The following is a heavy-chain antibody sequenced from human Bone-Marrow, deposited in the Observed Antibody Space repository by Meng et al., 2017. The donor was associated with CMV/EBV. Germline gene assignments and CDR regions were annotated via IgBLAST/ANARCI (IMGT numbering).Heavy chain of an antibody. CDR3: ARDLVVVPAANNWFDP. D-gene: IGHD2-2*01. CDR1: GYTFTSYY. CDR2: INPSGGST. J-gene: IGHJ5*02. Sequence: QVQLVHSGAEVKNPGASGKVSCKASGYTFTSYYMHWVRQAPGQGLEWMGIINPSGGSTSYAQKFQGRVTMTRDTSTSTVYMELSSLRSEDTAVYYCARDLVVVPAANNWFDPWGQGTLVTVSS. V-gene: IGHV1-46*01.